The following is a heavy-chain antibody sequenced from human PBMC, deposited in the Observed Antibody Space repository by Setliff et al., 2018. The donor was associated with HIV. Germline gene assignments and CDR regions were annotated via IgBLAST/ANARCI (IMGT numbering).Heavy chain of an antibody. CDR2: IGGSGGTDI. V-gene: IGHV3-11*01. D-gene: IGHD3-22*01. CDR1: GFTFNDYY. CDR3: ARDTTDDNSIFPY. Sequence: PEGSLRLSCAVSGFTFNDYYMSWIRQAPGKGLEYISYIGGSGGTDIKYADSVKGRFTISRDTAKNSLYLQMNSLRAEDTAVYYCARDTTDDNSIFPYWGQGTLVTVSS. J-gene: IGHJ4*02.